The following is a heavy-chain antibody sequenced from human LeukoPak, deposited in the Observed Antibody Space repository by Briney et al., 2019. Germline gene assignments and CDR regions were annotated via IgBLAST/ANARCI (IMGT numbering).Heavy chain of an antibody. Sequence: GGSLRPSCAASGFTFSDYYMSWIRQAPGKGLEWVSYISSGGSTIDYADSVKGRFTISRDNAKNSLYLQMNSLRAEDTAVYYCARDRASRYGMDVWGQGTTVTVSS. CDR1: GFTFSDYY. D-gene: IGHD3-10*01. CDR3: ARDRASRYGMDV. CDR2: ISSGGSTI. J-gene: IGHJ6*02. V-gene: IGHV3-11*01.